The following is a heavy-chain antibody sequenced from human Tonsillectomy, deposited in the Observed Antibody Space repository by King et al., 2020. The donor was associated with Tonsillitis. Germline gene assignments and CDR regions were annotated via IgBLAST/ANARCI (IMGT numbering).Heavy chain of an antibody. V-gene: IGHV3-30*02. CDR3: AKDRSSWYSYYYYGMDV. D-gene: IGHD6-13*01. J-gene: IGHJ6*02. CDR2: IRYDGSNK. CDR1: GFTFSSYG. Sequence: QLVQSGGGVVQPGGSLRLSCAASGFTFSSYGMHWVRQAPGKGLEWVAFIRYDGSNKYYADSVKGRFTISRDNSKNTLYLQMNSLRAEDTVVYYCAKDRSSWYSYYYYGMDVWGQGTTVTVSS.